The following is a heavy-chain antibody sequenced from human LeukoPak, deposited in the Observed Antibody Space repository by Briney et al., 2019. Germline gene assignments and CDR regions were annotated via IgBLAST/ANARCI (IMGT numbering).Heavy chain of an antibody. CDR3: ARDHTDYDFWSGPGFDY. J-gene: IGHJ4*02. CDR2: IYYSGST. V-gene: IGHV4-39*07. D-gene: IGHD3-3*01. Sequence: PSETLSLTCTVSGGSISCSSYYWGWIRQPPWKGLEWIGSIYYSGSTYHNPSLKSRVTISVDTSKNQFSLKLSSVTAADTAVYYCARDHTDYDFWSGPGFDYWGQGTLVTVSS. CDR1: GGSISCSSYY.